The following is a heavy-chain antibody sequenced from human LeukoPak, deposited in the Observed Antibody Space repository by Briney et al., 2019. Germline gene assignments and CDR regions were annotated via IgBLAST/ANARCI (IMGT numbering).Heavy chain of an antibody. CDR2: IKQDGSEK. D-gene: IGHD6-19*01. CDR1: GFTFSSYW. CDR3: ARDLVLAEADLYYFDY. J-gene: IGHJ4*02. Sequence: PGGSLRLSCAASGFTFSSYWMSWVRQAPGKGLEWVANIKQDGSEKYYVDSVKGRFTISRDNAKNSLYLQMNSLRAEDTAVYYCARDLVLAEADLYYFDYWGQGTLVTVSS. V-gene: IGHV3-7*01.